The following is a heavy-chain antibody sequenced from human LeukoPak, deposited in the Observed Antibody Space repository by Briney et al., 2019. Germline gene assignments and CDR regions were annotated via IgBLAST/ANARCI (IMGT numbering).Heavy chain of an antibody. J-gene: IGHJ4*02. D-gene: IGHD5-24*01. V-gene: IGHV4-34*01. CDR1: GGSFSGYY. CDR3: ARAAPRDGYNQIPWPYYFDY. Sequence: PSETLSLTCAVYGGSFSGYYWSWVRQPPGKGLEWIGEINHSGSTNYNPSLKSRVTISVDTSKNQFSLKLSSVTAADTAVYYCARAAPRDGYNQIPWPYYFDYWGQGTLVTVSS. CDR2: INHSGST.